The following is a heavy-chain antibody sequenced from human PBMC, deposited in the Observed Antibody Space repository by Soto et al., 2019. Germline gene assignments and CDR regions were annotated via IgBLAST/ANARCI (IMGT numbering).Heavy chain of an antibody. J-gene: IGHJ5*02. CDR3: AKNQGVELVPLATVDWFDP. Sequence: GGPLRLSCAASGFIFENFGMSWVRQAPGKGLEWISSISGSGFKKYYADSVKGRFTISRDNSKSTVYLELNNLSAEDTAVYHCAKNQGVELVPLATVDWFDPWGQGSVVTVSS. V-gene: IGHV3-23*01. D-gene: IGHD1-26*01. CDR2: ISGSGFKK. CDR1: GFIFENFG.